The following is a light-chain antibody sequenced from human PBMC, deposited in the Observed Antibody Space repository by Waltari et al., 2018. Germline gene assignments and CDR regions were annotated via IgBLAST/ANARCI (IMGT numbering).Light chain of an antibody. CDR1: SGHSTNI. Sequence: QLVLTQSPSASASLGASVKLTCTLSSGHSTNIIAWLQQQPEKGPRYLMNVNSDGSQNNGVGIPDRFSGSSSGAERYLTISSLQSEDEADYYCQTGGHGTWVFGGGTRLTVL. CDR2: VNSDGSQ. J-gene: IGLJ3*02. CDR3: QTGGHGTWV. V-gene: IGLV4-69*01.